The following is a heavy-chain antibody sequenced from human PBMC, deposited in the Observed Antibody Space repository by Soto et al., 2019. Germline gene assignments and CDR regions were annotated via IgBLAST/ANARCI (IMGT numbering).Heavy chain of an antibody. V-gene: IGHV3-53*04. Sequence: GGSLRLSCAASGFTVSSNYMSWVRQAPGKGLEWVSVIYSGGSTYYADSVKGRFTISRHNSKNTLYLQMNSLRAEDTAVYYCAREHSSRIGAYSNWGQGTLVTVSS. CDR3: AREHSSRIGAYSN. CDR2: IYSGGST. D-gene: IGHD6-13*01. J-gene: IGHJ4*02. CDR1: GFTVSSNY.